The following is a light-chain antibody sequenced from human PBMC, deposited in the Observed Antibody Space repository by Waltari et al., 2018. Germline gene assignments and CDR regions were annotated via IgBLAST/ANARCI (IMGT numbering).Light chain of an antibody. CDR1: SSNIGNTY. Sequence: QSVLTQPPSVSAAPGQKVTISCSGSSSNIGNTYVSWYQQLPGTAPKLLIYDKNKGPSGIPDGFSGSKSGTSATLGITGLQTGDEADYYCGTWDSSLSAGVFGGGTKLTVL. V-gene: IGLV1-51*01. CDR2: DKN. CDR3: GTWDSSLSAGV. J-gene: IGLJ3*02.